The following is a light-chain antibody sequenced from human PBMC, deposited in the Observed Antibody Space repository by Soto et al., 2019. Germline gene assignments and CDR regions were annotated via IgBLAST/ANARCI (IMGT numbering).Light chain of an antibody. V-gene: IGKV1-39*01. CDR2: AAS. CDR3: QQSYSNPWT. CDR1: QSISSS. J-gene: IGKJ1*01. Sequence: DIQMTQSRSSLSAFVGDRFTITCLAIQSISSSLNWYQQKAGKAPKLLIYAASSLQSGVPSRFSGSGSGTDFTLTISSLQPEDFETYYCQQSYSNPWTFGQGTKVDIK.